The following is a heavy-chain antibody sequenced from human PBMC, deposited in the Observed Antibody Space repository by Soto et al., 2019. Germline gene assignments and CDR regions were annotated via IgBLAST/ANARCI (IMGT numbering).Heavy chain of an antibody. CDR3: ARGGYDYSYTFYY. Sequence: EVQLVESGGGLVQPGGSLRLSCAASGFTFNRYWMKWVRQAPGRGLEWMGNINQDGSEKHYVDSVKGRFTISRDNAKDSVYLQMNGLKADYRAMYSWARGGYDYSYTFYYWGQGTLVTVS. V-gene: IGHV3-7*04. CDR1: GFTFNRYW. J-gene: IGHJ4*02. D-gene: IGHD4-4*01. CDR2: INQDGSEK.